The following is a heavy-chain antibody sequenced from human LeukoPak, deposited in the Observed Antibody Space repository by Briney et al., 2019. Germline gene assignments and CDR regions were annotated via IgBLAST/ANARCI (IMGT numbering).Heavy chain of an antibody. J-gene: IGHJ4*02. V-gene: IGHV3-11*06. CDR1: GFTFSDYY. CDR3: AKVETAYGSGSYYDY. CDR2: ISSSSSYT. Sequence: PGGSLRLSCAASGFTFSDYYMTWIRQAPGKGLEWVSYISSSSSYTNYAASVRGRFTVSRDNSKNTLYLQMNSLRAEDTAVYYCAKVETAYGSGSYYDYWGQGTLVTVSS. D-gene: IGHD3-10*01.